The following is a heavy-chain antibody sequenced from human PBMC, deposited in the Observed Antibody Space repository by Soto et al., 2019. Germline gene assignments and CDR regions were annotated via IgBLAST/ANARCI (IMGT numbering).Heavy chain of an antibody. V-gene: IGHV1-69*13. CDR3: ARTGSGWYVGYFDY. Sequence: RASVKVSCKASGGTFSSYAISWVRQAPGQGLEWMGGIIPIFGTANYAQKFQGRVTITADESTSTAYMELSSLRSEDTAVYYCARTGSGWYVGYFDYWGQGTLVTVSS. CDR2: IIPIFGTA. D-gene: IGHD6-19*01. J-gene: IGHJ4*02. CDR1: GGTFSSYA.